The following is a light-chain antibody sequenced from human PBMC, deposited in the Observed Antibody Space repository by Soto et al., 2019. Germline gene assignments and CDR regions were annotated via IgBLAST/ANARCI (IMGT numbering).Light chain of an antibody. V-gene: IGKV1-27*01. CDR2: ASS. CDR1: QDISNF. CDR3: QRYNNAIT. J-gene: IGKJ4*01. Sequence: DIPMTQSPSSLSASVGDRVTISCRASQDISNFLAWYQQKPGKVPKLLIYASSTLQSGVPSRFSGSGSGTDFTLTISRLQPEDVATYYCQRYNNAITFGGGTRVEIK.